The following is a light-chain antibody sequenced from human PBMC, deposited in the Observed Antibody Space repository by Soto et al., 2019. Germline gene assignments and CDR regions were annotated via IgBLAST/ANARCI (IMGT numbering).Light chain of an antibody. CDR3: HQRRSWPYT. V-gene: IGKV3-11*01. J-gene: IGKJ2*01. CDR2: GAS. CDR1: QGIGGS. Sequence: DIVLTQSPDTLSLSPGERATLSCRASQGIGGSLAWYHHKPGQAPRLVIYGASNRAAGIPARFSGSGSGTDFTLTISSLEPEDIAIYFCHQRRSWPYTFGQGTNLEIK.